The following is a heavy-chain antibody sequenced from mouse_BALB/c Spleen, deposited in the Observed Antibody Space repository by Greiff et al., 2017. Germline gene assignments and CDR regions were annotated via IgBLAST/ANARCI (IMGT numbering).Heavy chain of an antibody. CDR3: ARYDYDNFDY. D-gene: IGHD2-4*01. CDR1: GYTFTSYW. CDR2: INPSNGRT. J-gene: IGHJ2*01. Sequence: QVQLQQPGAELVKPGASVKLSCKASGYTFTSYWMHWVKQRPGQGLEWIGEINPSNGRTNYNEKFKSKATLTVDKSSSTAYMQLSSLTSEDSAVYYCARYDYDNFDYWGQGTTLTVSS. V-gene: IGHV1S81*02.